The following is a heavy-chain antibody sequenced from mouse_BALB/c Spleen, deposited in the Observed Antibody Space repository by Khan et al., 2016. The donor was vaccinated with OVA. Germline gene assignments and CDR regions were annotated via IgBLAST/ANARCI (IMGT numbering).Heavy chain of an antibody. V-gene: IGHV2-6-1*01. Sequence: VKLLESGPGLVAPSQSLSITCTISGFSLTNYGVHWLRQPPGRGLEWLVVIWSDGSTTYNSALKSRLSISKDNSKSQVFLKMNSLQTDDTAMYYGARQPYYHYNIMDYWGQGTSVTVSS. CDR2: IWSDGST. J-gene: IGHJ4*01. CDR3: ARQPYYHYNIMDY. D-gene: IGHD2-10*01. CDR1: GFSLTNYG.